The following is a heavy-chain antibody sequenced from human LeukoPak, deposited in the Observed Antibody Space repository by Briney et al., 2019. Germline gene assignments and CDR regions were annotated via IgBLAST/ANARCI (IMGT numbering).Heavy chain of an antibody. CDR2: IKPSGGST. CDR1: GYTFTSYD. D-gene: IGHD5-12*01. CDR3: ARGIVATILDFDY. J-gene: IGHJ4*02. Sequence: GASVKVSCKASGYTFTSYDMHWVRQAPGQGLEWMGIIKPSGGSTSYAQKFQGRVTMTRDTSTSTVYMELSNLRSEDTAVYYCARGIVATILDFDYWGQGTLVTVSS. V-gene: IGHV1-46*01.